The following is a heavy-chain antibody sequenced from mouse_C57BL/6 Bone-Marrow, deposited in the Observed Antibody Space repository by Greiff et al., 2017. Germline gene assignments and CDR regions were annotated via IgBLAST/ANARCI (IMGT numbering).Heavy chain of an antibody. CDR3: ARPSYYSNWWVAWFAY. CDR1: GFTFSSYA. CDR2: ISDGGSYT. V-gene: IGHV5-4*03. D-gene: IGHD2-5*01. Sequence: DVKLVESGGGLVKPGGSLKLSCAASGFTFSSYAMSWVRQTPEKRLEWVATISDGGSYTYYPANVKGRFTISRDNAKNNLYLQMSHLKSEDTAMYYCARPSYYSNWWVAWFAYWGQGTLVTVSA. J-gene: IGHJ3*01.